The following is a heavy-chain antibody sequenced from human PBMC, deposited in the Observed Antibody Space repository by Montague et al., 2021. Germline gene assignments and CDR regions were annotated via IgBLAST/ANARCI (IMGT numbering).Heavy chain of an antibody. J-gene: IGHJ4*02. D-gene: IGHD6-19*01. CDR2: CYFMSKWYS. V-gene: IGHV6-1*01. Sequence: CAISGDSVSGDNLTCRSKEQSPSLQPPWLVVCYFMSKWYSDYAPSVRGRLTVNPDASKNEFSLELNYVTPEDTAVYYCVRYSGWFYFDFWGQGTLVTVSS. CDR3: VRYSGWFYFDF. CDR1: GDSVSGDNLT.